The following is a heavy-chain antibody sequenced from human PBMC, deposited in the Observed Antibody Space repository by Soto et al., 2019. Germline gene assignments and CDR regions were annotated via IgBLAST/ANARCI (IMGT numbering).Heavy chain of an antibody. V-gene: IGHV4-30-2*01. CDR1: GDSISSGGYS. D-gene: IGHD3-22*01. Sequence: QLQLQESGSGLVKLSQTLSLTCAVSGDSISSGGYSWNWIRQPPGKGLEWIGYIYHSGGTDYNPSLKSRVTITVDSSNNPFSLKLSSVTAADTAVYYCARDSRSGYYLDYWGQGTLVTVSS. CDR3: ARDSRSGYYLDY. CDR2: IYHSGGT. J-gene: IGHJ4*02.